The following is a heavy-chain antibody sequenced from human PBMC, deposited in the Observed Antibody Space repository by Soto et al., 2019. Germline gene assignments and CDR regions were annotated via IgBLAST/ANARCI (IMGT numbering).Heavy chain of an antibody. CDR1: GYTFTSYA. V-gene: IGHV1-3*01. J-gene: IGHJ6*02. Sequence: ASVKVSCKASGYTFTSYAMHWVRQAPGQRLEWMGWINAGNGSTKYSQKFQGRVTITRDTSASTAYMELSSLRSEDTAVYYCARGRYYYGMDVWGQGTTVTAP. CDR3: ARGRYYYGMDV. CDR2: INAGNGST.